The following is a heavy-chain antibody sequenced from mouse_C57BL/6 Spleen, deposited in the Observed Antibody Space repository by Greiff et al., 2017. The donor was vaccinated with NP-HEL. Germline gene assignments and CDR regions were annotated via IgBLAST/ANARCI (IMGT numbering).Heavy chain of an antibody. D-gene: IGHD2-3*01. CDR1: GYTFTDYE. V-gene: IGHV1-15*01. J-gene: IGHJ2*01. Sequence: QVHVKQSGAELVRPGASVTLSCKASGYTFTDYEMHWVKQTPVHGLEWIGAIDPETGGTAYNQRFKGKAILTADKSSSTAYMELRSLTSEDSAVYYCRGQGWLLPTFFDYWGQGTTLTVSS. CDR3: RGQGWLLPTFFDY. CDR2: IDPETGGT.